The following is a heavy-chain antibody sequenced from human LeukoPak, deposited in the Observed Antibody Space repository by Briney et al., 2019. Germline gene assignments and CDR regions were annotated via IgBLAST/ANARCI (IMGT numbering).Heavy chain of an antibody. D-gene: IGHD4-23*01. CDR1: GGSFSGYY. CDR2: INHSGST. CDR3: ARVSGNSAAGDTFDI. V-gene: IGHV4-34*01. Sequence: KPSETLSLTCAVYGGSFSGYYWSWIRQPPGRGVEWIGEINHSGSTSYNPSLKGRVTISVDTSKNQFSLKLNSVTAADTAVYYCARVSGNSAAGDTFDIWGQGTTVTVSS. J-gene: IGHJ3*02.